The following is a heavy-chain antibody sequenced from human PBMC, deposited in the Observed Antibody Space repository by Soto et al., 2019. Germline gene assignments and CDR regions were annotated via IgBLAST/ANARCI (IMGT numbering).Heavy chain of an antibody. V-gene: IGHV4-59*01. J-gene: IGHJ4*02. Sequence: SETLSLTCTVSGGSISSYDWSWIRQPPGKGLEWIGYIYYSGSTNYNPSLKSRVTISVDTSKNQFSLKLSSVTAADTAVYYCARGGEYSSSSFFEYWGQGTLVTVSS. CDR3: ARGGEYSSSSFFEY. CDR1: GGSISSYD. D-gene: IGHD6-6*01. CDR2: IYYSGST.